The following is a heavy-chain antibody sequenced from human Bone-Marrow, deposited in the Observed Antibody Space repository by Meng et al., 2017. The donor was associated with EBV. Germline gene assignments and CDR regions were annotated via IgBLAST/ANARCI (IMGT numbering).Heavy chain of an antibody. Sequence: GRVQELGPGLLQPSGTLSHTCVVSWGSISSSTWWSWVRQPPGKGLEWIGEIYHSGRTNYNPSLKSRVTISVDKSKNQLSLKLSSVTAADTAVYYCARDLRETSGTFPFDYWGQGTLVTVSS. D-gene: IGHD1-26*01. V-gene: IGHV4-4*02. CDR2: IYHSGRT. CDR1: WGSISSSTW. J-gene: IGHJ4*02. CDR3: ARDLRETSGTFPFDY.